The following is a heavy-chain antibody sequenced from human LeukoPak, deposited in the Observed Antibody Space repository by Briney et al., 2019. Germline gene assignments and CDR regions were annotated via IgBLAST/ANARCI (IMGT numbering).Heavy chain of an antibody. CDR1: GYSFTTYW. CDR2: IYPGDSDS. D-gene: IGHD2-2*01. Sequence: KGGESLKISCKGSGYSFTTYWIGWVRQMPGKGLEWMGIIYPGDSDSRYSPSFQGQVTISADKSISTAYLQWSSLKASDTAMYYCTRLSIGYCSSTSCFLKNWFDPWGQGTLVTVSS. J-gene: IGHJ5*02. V-gene: IGHV5-51*01. CDR3: TRLSIGYCSSTSCFLKNWFDP.